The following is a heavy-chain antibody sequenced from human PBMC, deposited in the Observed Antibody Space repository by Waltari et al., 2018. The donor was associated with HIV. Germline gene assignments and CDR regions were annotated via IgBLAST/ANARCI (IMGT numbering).Heavy chain of an antibody. V-gene: IGHV5-51*03. D-gene: IGHD3-22*01. CDR2: IYPGDSDT. CDR1: GYSFTTSW. J-gene: IGHJ5*02. Sequence: EVQLVQSGAEVKKPGESLKISCQGSGYSFTTSWIGWVRQMPGKGLEWMGIIYPGDSDTRYSPSFQGQVTISADKSISTAYLQWSSLKASDTAMYYCARRANYYDSSATMGFDPWGQGTLVTVSS. CDR3: ARRANYYDSSATMGFDP.